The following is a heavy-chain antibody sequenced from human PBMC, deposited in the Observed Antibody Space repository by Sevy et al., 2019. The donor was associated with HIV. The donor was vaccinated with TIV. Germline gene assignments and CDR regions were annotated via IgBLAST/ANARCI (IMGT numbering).Heavy chain of an antibody. V-gene: IGHV4-30-4*01. CDR3: AGWSGGSVEYSSSSTAFDI. CDR2: IYYSGST. Sequence: SETLSLTCTVSGGSISSGDYYWSWIRQPPGKGLEWIGYIYYSGSTYYNPSLKSRVTISVDTSKNKFSLKLSSLTAADTAVYYCAGWSGGSVEYSSSSTAFDIWGQGTMVTVSS. J-gene: IGHJ3*02. D-gene: IGHD6-6*01. CDR1: GGSISSGDYY.